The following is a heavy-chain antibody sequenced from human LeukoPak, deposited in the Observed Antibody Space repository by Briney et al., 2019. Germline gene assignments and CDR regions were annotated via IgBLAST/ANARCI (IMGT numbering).Heavy chain of an antibody. CDR2: IIPIFGTA. J-gene: IGHJ4*02. Sequence: SVKVSCKASGGTFSSYAISWVRQAPGQGLEWMGGIIPIFGTANYAQKFQGRVTITADKSTSTAYMELSSLRSEDTAVYYCARAFQSLGGLSLPDYWGQGTLVTVSS. V-gene: IGHV1-69*06. D-gene: IGHD3-16*02. CDR3: ARAFQSLGGLSLPDY. CDR1: GGTFSSYA.